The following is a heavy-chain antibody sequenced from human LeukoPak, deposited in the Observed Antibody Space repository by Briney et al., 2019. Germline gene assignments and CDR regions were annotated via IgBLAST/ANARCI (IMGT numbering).Heavy chain of an antibody. V-gene: IGHV4-59*01. CDR3: ARWYYDSSGYRYFDY. J-gene: IGHJ4*02. D-gene: IGHD3-22*01. Sequence: SEALSLTCTVSGVSISSYYWTWIRQPPGKGLEWIGNIDYSGNTKYNPSLKSRVTISVDTSKNQFSLKLSSVTAADTAVYYCARWYYDSSGYRYFDYWGQGTLVTVSS. CDR1: GVSISSYY. CDR2: IDYSGNT.